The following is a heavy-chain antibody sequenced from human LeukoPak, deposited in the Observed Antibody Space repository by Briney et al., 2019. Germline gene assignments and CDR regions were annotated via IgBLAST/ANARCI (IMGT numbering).Heavy chain of an antibody. V-gene: IGHV7-4-1*02. CDR1: GYTFTSYA. CDR3: AREILRFDI. J-gene: IGHJ3*02. Sequence: ASVKVSCKASGYTFTSYAMNWVRQAPGQGLEWMGWINTNTGNPTYAQGFTGRFVFSLDTSVSTAYLQISSLMPEDTAKYYCAREILRFDIWGRGTMVTVSS. CDR2: INTNTGNP.